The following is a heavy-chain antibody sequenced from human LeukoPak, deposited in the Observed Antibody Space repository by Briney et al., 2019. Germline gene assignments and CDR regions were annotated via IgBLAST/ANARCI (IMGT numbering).Heavy chain of an antibody. D-gene: IGHD6-13*01. Sequence: GGSLRLSCAASGFTFSSYGMHWVRQAPGKGLEWVAVISYDGSNKYYADSVKGRFTISRDNSKNTLYLQMNSLRAEDTAVYYCATGYSGSWYCFDYWGQGTLVTVSS. J-gene: IGHJ4*02. CDR1: GFTFSSYG. CDR2: ISYDGSNK. CDR3: ATGYSGSWYCFDY. V-gene: IGHV3-30*03.